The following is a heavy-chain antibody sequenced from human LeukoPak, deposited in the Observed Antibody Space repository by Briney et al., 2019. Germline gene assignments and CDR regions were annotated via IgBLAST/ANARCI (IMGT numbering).Heavy chain of an antibody. Sequence: GGSLRLSCAASGFTFSDYYMSWIRQAPGKGLEWVSYITSSGSTIYYADSVKGRFTISRDNAKNSLYLQMNSLRAEDTALYYCAKSDSSGSPFDYWGQGTLVTVSS. V-gene: IGHV3-11*01. CDR3: AKSDSSGSPFDY. CDR1: GFTFSDYY. CDR2: ITSSGSTI. J-gene: IGHJ4*02. D-gene: IGHD6-19*01.